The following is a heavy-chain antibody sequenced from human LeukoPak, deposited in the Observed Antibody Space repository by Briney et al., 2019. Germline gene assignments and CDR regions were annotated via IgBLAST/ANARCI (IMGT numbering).Heavy chain of an antibody. CDR3: ARTEDEDWFDP. CDR2: IYYSGST. J-gene: IGHJ5*02. V-gene: IGHV4-59*11. D-gene: IGHD2-15*01. CDR1: GGSISRHY. Sequence: SETLSLTCTVSGGSISRHYWSWIRQPPGKGLEWIGYIYYSGSTNHNPSLKSRVTISVDTSKNQFSLNLSSVTVADTAVYYCARTEDEDWFDPWGRGTLVTVSS.